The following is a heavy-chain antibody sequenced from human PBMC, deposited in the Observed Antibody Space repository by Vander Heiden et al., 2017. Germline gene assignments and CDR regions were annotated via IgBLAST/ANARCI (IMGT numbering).Heavy chain of an antibody. CDR3: TTDPNSSAYYYYYYGMHV. CDR2: IKSKTDGETT. D-gene: IGHD3-22*01. CDR1: GFTFNNAW. Sequence: EVQLVESGGGLVKPGGSLRVSCEGSGFTFNNAWMNWVRPAPGKGLEWVGRIKSKTDGETTDYAAPVKGRFTVSRDDSKNTLYLQMNSLKTEDTAVYYCTTDPNSSAYYYYYYGMHVWGQGTTVTVSS. V-gene: IGHV3-15*07. J-gene: IGHJ6*02.